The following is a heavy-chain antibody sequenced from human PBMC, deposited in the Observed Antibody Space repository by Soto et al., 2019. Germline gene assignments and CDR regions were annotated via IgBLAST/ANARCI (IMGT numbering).Heavy chain of an antibody. Sequence: PLQTLSLTCAISGDSVSSNSAAWNWIRQSPSRGLEWLGRTYYRSKWYNDYAVSVKSRITINPDTSKNQFSLQLNSVTPEDTAVYYCARVSRYPIQYPEEYGMDVWGQGTTVTVSS. J-gene: IGHJ6*02. V-gene: IGHV6-1*01. CDR1: GDSVSSNSAA. D-gene: IGHD4-4*01. CDR3: ARVSRYPIQYPEEYGMDV. CDR2: TYYRSKWYN.